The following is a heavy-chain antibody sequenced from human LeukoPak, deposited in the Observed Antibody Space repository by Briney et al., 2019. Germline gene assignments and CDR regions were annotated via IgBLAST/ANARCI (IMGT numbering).Heavy chain of an antibody. CDR1: GGSFSGYY. D-gene: IGHD3-10*01. V-gene: IGHV4-34*01. CDR3: ARHSAYATPFDY. Sequence: SETLSLTCAVYGGSFSGYYWSWIRQPPGKGLEWIGEINHSGSTNYNPSLKSRVTISVDTSKNQFSLKLSSVTAADTAVYYCARHSAYATPFDYWGQGTLATVSS. CDR2: INHSGST. J-gene: IGHJ4*02.